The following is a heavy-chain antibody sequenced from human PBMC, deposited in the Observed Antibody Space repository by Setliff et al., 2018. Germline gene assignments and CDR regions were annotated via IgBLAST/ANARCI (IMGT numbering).Heavy chain of an antibody. CDR3: ARTCSGSGCYAGLES. CDR2: IWDDGVKK. Sequence: PAGSLRLSCAASGFTFSTYRMHWVRQAPGKGLEWVAVIWDDGVKKYHADSVKGRFTISRDNSKNTLYLQMNSLRPEDTAVYYCARTCSGSGCYAGLESWGQGTPVTVSS. J-gene: IGHJ4*02. CDR1: GFTFSTYR. D-gene: IGHD2-15*01. V-gene: IGHV3-33*08.